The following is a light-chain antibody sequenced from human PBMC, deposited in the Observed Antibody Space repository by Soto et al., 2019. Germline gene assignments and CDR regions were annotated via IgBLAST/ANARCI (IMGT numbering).Light chain of an antibody. V-gene: IGLV2-8*01. Sequence: QSVLTQPPSASGSPGRSVTISCSGTSSDVGDYNSVSWYQQHPGKAPKLMIYEVSKRPSGVPDRFSGSKSGNAAFLTVSGLQAEDEADYYCSSYAGSNIWVFGGGTKVTVL. CDR2: EVS. CDR1: SSDVGDYNS. J-gene: IGLJ3*02. CDR3: SSYAGSNIWV.